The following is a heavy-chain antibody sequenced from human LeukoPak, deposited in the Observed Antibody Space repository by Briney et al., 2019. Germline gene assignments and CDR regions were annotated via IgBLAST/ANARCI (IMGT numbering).Heavy chain of an antibody. J-gene: IGHJ3*02. Sequence: SETLSLTCTVSGGSISSYYWSWIRQPPGKGLEWIGYIYYSGSTNYNPSLKSRVTISVDTSKNQFSLKLSSVTAADTAVYYCARKGRNYYDSSGYPDAFDIWGQGTIVTVSS. CDR1: GGSISSYY. D-gene: IGHD3-22*01. CDR2: IYYSGST. V-gene: IGHV4-59*12. CDR3: ARKGRNYYDSSGYPDAFDI.